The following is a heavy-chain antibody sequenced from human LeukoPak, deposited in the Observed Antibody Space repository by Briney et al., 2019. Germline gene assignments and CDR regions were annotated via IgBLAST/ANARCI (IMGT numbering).Heavy chain of an antibody. CDR2: IFCSGNT. Sequence: PSETLSLTCTVSGGSINSYYWSWIRQPPGKGLEWIGYIFCSGNTNYNPSLKSRVTISVDTSKNQFSLKLSSVIAADTAVYYCARGGSSGYDPFDYWGQGTLVTVSS. D-gene: IGHD5-12*01. CDR1: GGSINSYY. J-gene: IGHJ4*02. V-gene: IGHV4-59*01. CDR3: ARGGSSGYDPFDY.